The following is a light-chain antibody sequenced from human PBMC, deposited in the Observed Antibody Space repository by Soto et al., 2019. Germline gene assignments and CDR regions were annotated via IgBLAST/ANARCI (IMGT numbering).Light chain of an antibody. Sequence: DIQMTQSPSSLSASLGDRVTITFQASQDITMYLNWYQQKPGKAPKSLIYGATSLQRGVPSRFSGSGGDTDFSLTISSLQPDDFATYSCQQYDSYSWTFGQGTKVDIK. CDR3: QQYDSYSWT. V-gene: IGKV1-16*01. CDR2: GAT. J-gene: IGKJ1*01. CDR1: QDITMY.